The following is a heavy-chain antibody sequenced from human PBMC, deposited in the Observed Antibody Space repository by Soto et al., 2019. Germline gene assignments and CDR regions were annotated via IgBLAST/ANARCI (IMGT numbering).Heavy chain of an antibody. J-gene: IGHJ4*02. CDR3: ARDRSIAVAAAFDY. CDR2: IWYDGSNK. V-gene: IGHV3-33*01. Sequence: QVQLVESGGGVVQPGRSLRLSCAASGFTFSNYGMHWVRQAPGKGLEWVAVIWYDGSNKYYADSVKGRFTISRDNSKNTLYLQMNSLRAEDTAVYYCARDRSIAVAAAFDYWGQGTLVTVSS. D-gene: IGHD6-19*01. CDR1: GFTFSNYG.